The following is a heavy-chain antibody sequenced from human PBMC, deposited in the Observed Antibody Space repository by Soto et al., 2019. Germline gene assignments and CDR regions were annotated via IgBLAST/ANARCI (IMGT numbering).Heavy chain of an antibody. CDR1: GYTLTELS. CDR3: ATPPHRYYYDSSGYYYPYYFDY. Sequence: ASVKVSCKVSGYTLTELSMHWVRQAPGKGLEWMGGFDPEDGETIYAQKFQGRVTMTEDTSTDTAYMELSSLRSEDTAVYYCATPPHRYYYDSSGYYYPYYFDYWGQGTLVTVSS. J-gene: IGHJ4*02. D-gene: IGHD3-22*01. CDR2: FDPEDGET. V-gene: IGHV1-24*01.